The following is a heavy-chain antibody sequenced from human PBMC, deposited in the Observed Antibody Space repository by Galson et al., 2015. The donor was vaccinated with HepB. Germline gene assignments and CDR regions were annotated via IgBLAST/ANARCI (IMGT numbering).Heavy chain of an antibody. D-gene: IGHD3-3*01. J-gene: IGHJ6*03. Sequence: SLRLSCAASGFTFDDYAMHWVRQAPGKGLEWVSGISWNSGSIGYADSVKGRFTISRDNAKNSLYLQMNSLRAEDTALYYCAKGRAIFDGGSYYMDVWGKGTTVTVSS. V-gene: IGHV3-9*01. CDR2: ISWNSGSI. CDR1: GFTFDDYA. CDR3: AKGRAIFDGGSYYMDV.